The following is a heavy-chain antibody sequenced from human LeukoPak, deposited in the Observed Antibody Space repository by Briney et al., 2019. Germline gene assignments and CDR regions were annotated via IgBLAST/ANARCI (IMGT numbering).Heavy chain of an antibody. J-gene: IGHJ4*02. CDR2: INPNSGGT. D-gene: IGHD4-17*01. Sequence: ASVKVSCKASGYTFTGYYMHWVRQAPGQGLEWMGWINPNSGGTNYAQKFQGRVTMTRDTSISTAYMELSRLRSDDTAVYYCAREPTVTPGYFDYWGQGTLVTVSS. CDR1: GYTFTGYY. CDR3: AREPTVTPGYFDY. V-gene: IGHV1-2*02.